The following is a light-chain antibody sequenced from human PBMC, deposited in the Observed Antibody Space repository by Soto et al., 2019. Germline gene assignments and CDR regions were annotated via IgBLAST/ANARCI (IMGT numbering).Light chain of an antibody. CDR1: SSNIGSNT. J-gene: IGLJ1*01. Sequence: QSVLTQPPSASGTPGQGVTISCSGSSSNIGSNTINWYQQLPGTAPKLLIYSNDQRPSGVPDRFSCSKSGTSASLAISGLQSEDEADYYCAAWDGSLNGRVFGTGTKLTVL. CDR3: AAWDGSLNGRV. V-gene: IGLV1-44*01. CDR2: SND.